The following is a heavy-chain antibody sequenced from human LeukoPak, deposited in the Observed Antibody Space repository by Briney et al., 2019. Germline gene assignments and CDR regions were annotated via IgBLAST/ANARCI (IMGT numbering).Heavy chain of an antibody. J-gene: IGHJ6*03. Sequence: PSETLSLTCAVYGGSFSGYYWSWIRQPPGKGLEWIGEINHSGSTNYNPYLKSRVTISVDTSKNQFSLKLSSVTAADTAVYYCARGRGNYGSGSYYYYYYYMDVWGKGTTVTVSS. V-gene: IGHV4-34*01. CDR1: GGSFSGYY. D-gene: IGHD3-10*01. CDR3: ARGRGNYGSGSYYYYYYYMDV. CDR2: INHSGST.